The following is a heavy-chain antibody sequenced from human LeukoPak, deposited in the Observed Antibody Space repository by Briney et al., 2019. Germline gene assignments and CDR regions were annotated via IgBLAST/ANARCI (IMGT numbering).Heavy chain of an antibody. CDR1: GFAFSNYW. V-gene: IGHV3-74*01. D-gene: IGHD6-13*01. J-gene: IGHJ4*02. Sequence: GGSLRLSCAASGFAFSNYWMHWVRQAPGKGLVWVSRINSDGSSTSHADSVRGRFTTSRDNAKNTLYLQMNSLRAEDTVVYYCARVGSAGISTFFDSWGQGTPVTVSS. CDR2: INSDGSST. CDR3: ARVGSAGISTFFDS.